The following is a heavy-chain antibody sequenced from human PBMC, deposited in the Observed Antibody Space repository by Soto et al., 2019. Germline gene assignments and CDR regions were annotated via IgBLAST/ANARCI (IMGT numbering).Heavy chain of an antibody. Sequence: LRLSCAASGFIFSDYEINWVRQAPGKGLEWVSYISGSGLTIYYADSVKGRFTISRDNARNSLYLQMNSLRVEDTAVYYCARGPYRNTYNWFDSWGQGTLVTVS. CDR2: ISGSGLTI. D-gene: IGHD5-12*01. CDR3: ARGPYRNTYNWFDS. J-gene: IGHJ5*02. CDR1: GFIFSDYE. V-gene: IGHV3-48*03.